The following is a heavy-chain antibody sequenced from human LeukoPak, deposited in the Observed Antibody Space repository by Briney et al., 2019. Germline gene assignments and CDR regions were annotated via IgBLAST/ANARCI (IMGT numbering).Heavy chain of an antibody. CDR2: INGGNGDA. J-gene: IGHJ1*01. Sequence: VSVKVSCKTSGYTFTDYGMHWVRQAPGQRLEWMGWINGGNGDAKYSQNFQGRVTIIRDTSASTAYMELSSLRSEDTAVYYCARVPLHDSSGHYYPHWGQGTLVIVSS. CDR1: GYTFTDYG. D-gene: IGHD3-22*01. V-gene: IGHV1-3*01. CDR3: ARVPLHDSSGHYYPH.